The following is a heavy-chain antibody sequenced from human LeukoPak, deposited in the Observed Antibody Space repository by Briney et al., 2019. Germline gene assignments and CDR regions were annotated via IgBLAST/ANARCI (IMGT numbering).Heavy chain of an antibody. CDR3: ARANRREYQLLFGY. CDR1: GHTFTGSY. V-gene: IGHV1-2*02. Sequence: ASVNVSRKASGHTFTGSYMHWVRQAPGQGLEWMGWINPNSGGTNYAQKFQGRVTMTRDTSISTAYMELSRLRSDDTAVYYCARANRREYQLLFGYWGQGTLVTVYS. D-gene: IGHD2-2*01. J-gene: IGHJ4*02. CDR2: INPNSGGT.